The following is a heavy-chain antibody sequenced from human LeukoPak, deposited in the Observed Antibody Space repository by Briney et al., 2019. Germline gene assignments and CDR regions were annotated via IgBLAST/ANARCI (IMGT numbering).Heavy chain of an antibody. D-gene: IGHD3-10*01. V-gene: IGHV1-46*01. J-gene: IGHJ6*04. CDR2: INPSGGST. CDR3: ARYYYGSGNYRKFDY. CDR1: GYTLTNHY. Sequence: GASVKVSCKASGYTLTNHYMHWVRQAPGQGLEWMGQINPSGGSTTYAQKFQGRVTMTRDTSTSTVYMELSSLEPEDTAVYYCARYYYGSGNYRKFDYWGKGTTVTVSS.